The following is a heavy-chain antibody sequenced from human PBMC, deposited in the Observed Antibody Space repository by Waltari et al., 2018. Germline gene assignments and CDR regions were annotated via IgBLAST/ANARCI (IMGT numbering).Heavy chain of an antibody. D-gene: IGHD3-16*01. Sequence: EVQLVQSGAEVKKPGESLKISCEASGYSFTNYWIGWVRQMPGKGLEWMAITYPGDSDTRYNPSFQGQVTISADKSISTAYLQWGSLKASDTAMYYCGRGRAVDLIDYWGQGTLVTVSS. CDR1: GYSFTNYW. J-gene: IGHJ4*02. CDR2: TYPGDSDT. CDR3: GRGRAVDLIDY. V-gene: IGHV5-51*01.